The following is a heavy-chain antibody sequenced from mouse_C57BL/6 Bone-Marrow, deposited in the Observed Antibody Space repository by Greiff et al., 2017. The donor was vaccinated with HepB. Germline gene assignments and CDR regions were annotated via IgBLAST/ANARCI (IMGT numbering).Heavy chain of an antibody. CDR2: ISYDGSN. CDR3: ARREVVEDYFDY. Sequence: EVQLQESGPGLVKPSQSLSLTCSVTGYSITSGYYWNWIRQFPGNKLAWMGYISYDGSNNYNPSLKNRISITRDTSKNQFFLKLNSVTAEDTATYYCARREVVEDYFDYWGQGTTLTVSS. D-gene: IGHD1-1*01. V-gene: IGHV3-6*01. J-gene: IGHJ2*01. CDR1: GYSITSGYY.